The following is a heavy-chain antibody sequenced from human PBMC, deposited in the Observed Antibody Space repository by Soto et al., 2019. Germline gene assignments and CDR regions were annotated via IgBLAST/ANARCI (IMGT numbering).Heavy chain of an antibody. CDR2: IYRSGTT. D-gene: IGHD6-13*01. Sequence: SETLSLTCTVSGGSISTYHWSWIRQPPGKGLEWIGYIYRSGTTHYNPSLKSRVTISVDTSKNQFSLRLSSVTAADTAVYYCARDSSRHTFDIWGQGTLVTVSS. CDR1: GGSISTYH. J-gene: IGHJ3*02. V-gene: IGHV4-4*08. CDR3: ARDSSRHTFDI.